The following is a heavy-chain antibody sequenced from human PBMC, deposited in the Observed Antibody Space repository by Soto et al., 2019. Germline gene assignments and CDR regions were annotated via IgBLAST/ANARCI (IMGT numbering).Heavy chain of an antibody. D-gene: IGHD4-17*01. CDR1: GFTFSSYW. CDR2: IKQDGSEK. J-gene: IGHJ2*01. CDR3: ARVETTVTGWYFDL. V-gene: IGHV3-7*01. Sequence: EVQLVESGGGLVQPGGSLRLSCAASGFTFSSYWMSWVRQAPGKGLEWVANIKQDGSEKYYVDSVKGRFTISRDNAKNSLYLQRNSLRAEDTAVYYCARVETTVTGWYFDLWGRGTLVTVSS.